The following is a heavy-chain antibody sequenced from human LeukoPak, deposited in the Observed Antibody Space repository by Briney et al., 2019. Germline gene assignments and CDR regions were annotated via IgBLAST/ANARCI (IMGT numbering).Heavy chain of an antibody. CDR3: AREVYSSGWYENWYFDL. CDR2: ISGSGGST. Sequence: GGSLRLSCAASGFTFSSYAMNWVRQAPGKGLEWVSVISGSGGSTYYADSVKGRFTISRDNSKNTLYLQMNSLRAEDTAVYYCAREVYSSGWYENWYFDLWGRGTLVTVSS. D-gene: IGHD6-19*01. CDR1: GFTFSSYA. J-gene: IGHJ2*01. V-gene: IGHV3-23*01.